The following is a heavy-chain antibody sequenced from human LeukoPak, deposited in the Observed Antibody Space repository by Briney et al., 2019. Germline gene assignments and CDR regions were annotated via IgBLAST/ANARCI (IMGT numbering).Heavy chain of an antibody. CDR1: GGSFSGYY. V-gene: IGHV4-34*01. D-gene: IGHD2-8*01. Sequence: SETLSLTCAVYGGSFSGYYWSWIRKPPGKGLEWIGEINHSGSTNYNPSLKSRVTISVDTSKNQFSLKLSSVTAADTAVYYCARGYCTKGLCTSSYWFDPWGQGTLVTVSS. CDR3: ARGYCTKGLCTSSYWFDP. J-gene: IGHJ5*02. CDR2: INHSGST.